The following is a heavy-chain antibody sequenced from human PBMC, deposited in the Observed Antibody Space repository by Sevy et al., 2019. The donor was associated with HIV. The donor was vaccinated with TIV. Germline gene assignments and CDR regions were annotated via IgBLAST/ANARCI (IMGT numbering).Heavy chain of an antibody. D-gene: IGHD3-22*01. CDR3: SKDLQYYYDSSGYFDY. CDR1: GFTFSSYA. J-gene: IGHJ4*02. Sequence: GGSLRLSCAASGFTFSSYAMSWVRQAPGKGLEWVSAISGSGGSTYYADSVKGRFTISRDNSKNTLYLQMNSLRAEDTDIYYCSKDLQYYYDSSGYFDYWGQGTLVTVSS. V-gene: IGHV3-23*01. CDR2: ISGSGGST.